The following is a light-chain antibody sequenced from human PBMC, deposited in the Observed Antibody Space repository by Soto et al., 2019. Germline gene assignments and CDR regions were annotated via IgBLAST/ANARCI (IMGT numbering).Light chain of an antibody. CDR3: QRYNTSPDT. CDR2: AAS. J-gene: IGKJ2*01. Sequence: IQMTQSPSSLSASVGDRVTITCRASQGVSNNLAWYQQKPGQVPKLLIYAASTMQSGVPSRFSGSGSGTEFTLTISSLQPEDVAVYYCQRYNTSPDTFGQGTKVEIK. V-gene: IGKV1-27*01. CDR1: QGVSNN.